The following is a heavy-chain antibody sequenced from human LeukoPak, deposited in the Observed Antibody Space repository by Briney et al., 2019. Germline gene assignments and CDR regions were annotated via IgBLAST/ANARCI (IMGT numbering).Heavy chain of an antibody. CDR3: ARVGGYCSSTSCYEAAWFDP. Sequence: PGGSLRLSCAASGFTFSSFWMSWVRQAPGKGLEWIGYIYYSGSTNYNPSLKSRVTISVDTSKNQFSLKLSSVTAADTAVYYCARVGGYCSSTSCYEAAWFDPWGQGTLVTVSS. CDR1: GFTFSSFW. V-gene: IGHV4-59*01. D-gene: IGHD2-2*01. CDR2: IYYSGST. J-gene: IGHJ5*02.